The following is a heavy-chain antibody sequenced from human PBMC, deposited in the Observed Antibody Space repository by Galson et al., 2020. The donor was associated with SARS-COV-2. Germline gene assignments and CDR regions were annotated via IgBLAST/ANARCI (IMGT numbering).Heavy chain of an antibody. CDR2: INPDRGDG. CDR1: GYRFTANY. CDR3: ARDPGRPGTDWYFDV. Sequence: ASVNVSCKTFGYRFTANYIHWVRQAPGQGLEWLGWINPDRGDGRFAQKFQGRVTVTRDRYSSTAYMELSRLTPDDTAVYYCARDPGRPGTDWYFDVWGRGTLVTVSS. J-gene: IGHJ2*01. D-gene: IGHD3-10*01. V-gene: IGHV1-2*02.